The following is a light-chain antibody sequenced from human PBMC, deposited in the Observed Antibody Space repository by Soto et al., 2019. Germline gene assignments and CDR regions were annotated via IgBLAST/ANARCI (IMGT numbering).Light chain of an antibody. V-gene: IGKV1-5*01. CDR3: QQYNSYWT. J-gene: IGKJ1*01. CDR2: DAS. Sequence: IQLTQSPSTLSVSVGDRFTIACRASQGVSTWLAWYQQKPGKAPKLLIYDASSLESGVPSRFSGSGSGTEFTLTISSLQPDDFATYYCQQYNSYWTFGQGTKVDIK. CDR1: QGVSTW.